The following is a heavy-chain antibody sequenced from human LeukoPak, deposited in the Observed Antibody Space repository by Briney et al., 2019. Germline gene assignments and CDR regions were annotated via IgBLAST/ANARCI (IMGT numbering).Heavy chain of an antibody. J-gene: IGHJ4*02. CDR1: GGSISSFY. Sequence: SETLSLTCTVSGGSISSFYWSWIRQPPGKGLEWIGYIYNTGSTEYNPSLKSRVTISVDTSKKQFSLRPSSVTAADTAVYYCARSYHYGSGSYSYYFDYWGQGTLVTVSS. CDR2: IYNTGST. V-gene: IGHV4-59*08. CDR3: ARSYHYGSGSYSYYFDY. D-gene: IGHD3-10*01.